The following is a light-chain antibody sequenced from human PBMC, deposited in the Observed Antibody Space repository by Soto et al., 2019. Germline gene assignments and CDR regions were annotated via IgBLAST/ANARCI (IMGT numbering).Light chain of an antibody. J-gene: IGLJ1*01. CDR1: SSDVGGYDY. V-gene: IGLV2-14*01. CDR3: ISYASINTYV. Sequence: HSVLTQPASVSGSPGQSITISCTGTSSDVGGYDYVSWYQQHPGKAPKLMIYDVTNRPSGVSNRFSGSKSGNTASLTISGLQAEDEADYYCISYASINTYVFGTGTRSPS. CDR2: DVT.